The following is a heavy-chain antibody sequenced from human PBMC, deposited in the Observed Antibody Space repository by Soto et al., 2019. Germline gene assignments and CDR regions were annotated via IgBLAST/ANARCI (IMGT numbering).Heavy chain of an antibody. CDR3: AKGYYDILTGYSGPIDY. J-gene: IGHJ4*02. D-gene: IGHD3-9*01. V-gene: IGHV3-23*01. CDR2: ISGSGGST. Sequence: GSLILSCAAAGFTFSSYARSWVRQAPGKGLEWVSAISGSGGSTYYADSVKGRFTISRDNSKNTLYLQMNSLRAEDTAVYYCAKGYYDILTGYSGPIDYWGQGTLVSVSS. CDR1: GFTFSSYA.